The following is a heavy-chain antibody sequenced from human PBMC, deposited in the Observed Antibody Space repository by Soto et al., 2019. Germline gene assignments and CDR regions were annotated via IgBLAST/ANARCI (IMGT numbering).Heavy chain of an antibody. CDR2: ITSSGGST. D-gene: IGHD3-22*01. Sequence: EVQLLESGGGLVQPGGSLRLSCAAAGFTFSSYAMTWVRQAPGKGLECVSSITSSGGSTYYADSVKGRFTISRDNFKKTMHLQMNSLRAEDTAVYYCAKVHYDSSAYPINYYYYYGMDVWGQGTTVTVSS. V-gene: IGHV3-23*01. J-gene: IGHJ6*02. CDR1: GFTFSSYA. CDR3: AKVHYDSSAYPINYYYYYGMDV.